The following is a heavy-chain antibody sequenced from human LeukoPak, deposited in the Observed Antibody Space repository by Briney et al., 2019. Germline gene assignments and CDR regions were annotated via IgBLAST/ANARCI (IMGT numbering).Heavy chain of an antibody. CDR1: GFTFRSYR. V-gene: IGHV3-74*01. J-gene: IGHJ6*03. CDR3: ARNSGGYCSGGSCAYYYYYIDV. CDR2: INSDGGST. Sequence: GGSLRLSCAASGFTFRSYRMYWVRPAPGEGVVWVSRINSDGGSTSYADSVKGRFTISRDNAKNTLYLQMNSLRAEDTAVYYCARNSGGYCSGGSCAYYYYYIDVWGKGTTVTVSS. D-gene: IGHD2-15*01.